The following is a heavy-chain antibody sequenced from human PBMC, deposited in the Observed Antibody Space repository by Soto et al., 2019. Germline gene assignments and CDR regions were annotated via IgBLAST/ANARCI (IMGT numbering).Heavy chain of an antibody. CDR1: GGSISSYY. J-gene: IGHJ4*02. Sequence: SETLSLTCTVSGGSISSYYWSWIRQSPGKGLEWIGYIHYSGSTNYNPSLKSRVTMSVDTSRNQFSLKLSPVTAADTAVYYCARSIDSSGYYFSNCWGQGTLVTVSS. V-gene: IGHV4-59*01. CDR3: ARSIDSSGYYFSNC. D-gene: IGHD3-22*01. CDR2: IHYSGST.